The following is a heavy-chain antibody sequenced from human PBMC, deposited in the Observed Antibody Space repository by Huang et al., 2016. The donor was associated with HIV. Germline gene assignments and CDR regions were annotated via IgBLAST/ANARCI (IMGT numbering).Heavy chain of an antibody. V-gene: IGHV7-4-1*02. CDR2: FNTNMGNP. D-gene: IGHD3-22*01. J-gene: IGHJ4*02. CDR1: GYTFTRYA. CDR3: ARDYYDSRGYDIHAVVGY. Sequence: QVQLVHSGSELRKPGASVKVSCQASGYTFTRYAMNWVRQAPGQGLEWMGLFNTNMGNPTYAQAFTGRFVFALDTSVSTAYLKISSLEAEDTAVYYCARDYYDSRGYDIHAVVGYWGQGTLVTVSS.